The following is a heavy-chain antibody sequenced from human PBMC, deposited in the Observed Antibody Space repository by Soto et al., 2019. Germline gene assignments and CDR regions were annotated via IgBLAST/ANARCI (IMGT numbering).Heavy chain of an antibody. Sequence: SETLSLTCTVSGGSISSYYWSWIRQPPGKGLEWIGHIYYSGSTNYNPSLKSRVTISVDTSKNQFSLKLSSVTAADTAVYYCARQRPTDGRWEFANYYGMDVWGQGTPVTVSS. D-gene: IGHD1-26*01. J-gene: IGHJ6*02. V-gene: IGHV4-59*01. CDR3: ARQRPTDGRWEFANYYGMDV. CDR1: GGSISSYY. CDR2: IYYSGST.